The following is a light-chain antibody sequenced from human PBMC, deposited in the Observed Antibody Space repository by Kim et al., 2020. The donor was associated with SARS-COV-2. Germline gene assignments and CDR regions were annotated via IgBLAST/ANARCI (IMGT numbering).Light chain of an antibody. CDR2: SGS. V-gene: IGKV1-9*01. CDR3: HKLSDYTLT. Sequence: PSAADRDTVTIPGRAGKGIGNYLAWYKQRPGLAPKILIDSGSTRQGGVPSRVSGSGTGTDFTLTSSSLQPEDFATCFSHKLSDYTLTFGGGTKVKSK. CDR1: KGIGNY. J-gene: IGKJ4*01.